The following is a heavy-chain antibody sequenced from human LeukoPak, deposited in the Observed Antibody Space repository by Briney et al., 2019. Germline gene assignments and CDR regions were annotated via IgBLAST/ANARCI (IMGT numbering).Heavy chain of an antibody. Sequence: TLSLTCAVSGGSISSSNWWSWVRQPPGKGLEWIGYIYYSGSTNYNPSLKSRVTISVDTSKNQFSLKLSSVTAADTAVYYCASGARVAWGYYYYGMDVWGQGTTVTVSS. CDR3: ASGARVAWGYYYYGMDV. V-gene: IGHV4-4*02. D-gene: IGHD7-27*01. J-gene: IGHJ6*02. CDR1: GGSISSSNW. CDR2: IYYSGST.